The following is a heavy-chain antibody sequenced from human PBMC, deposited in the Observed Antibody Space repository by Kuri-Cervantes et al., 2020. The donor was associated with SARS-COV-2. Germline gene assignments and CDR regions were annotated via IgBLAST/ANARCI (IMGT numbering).Heavy chain of an antibody. Sequence: GESLKISCAASGFTFSSYAISWVRQAPGKGLEWVSVLSGSGATSYYRDSVRGRFTISRDNFGSTLYLQMRRLRVEDTAIYYCAKERTRTTQTTIGWFDHWGQGTQVNVSS. D-gene: IGHD1-1*01. V-gene: IGHV3-23*01. CDR1: GFTFSSYA. CDR2: LSGSGATS. J-gene: IGHJ5*02. CDR3: AKERTRTTQTTIGWFDH.